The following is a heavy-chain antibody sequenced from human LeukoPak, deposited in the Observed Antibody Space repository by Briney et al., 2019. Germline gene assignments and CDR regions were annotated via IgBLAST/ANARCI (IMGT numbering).Heavy chain of an antibody. J-gene: IGHJ4*02. Sequence: SETLSLTCTVSGGSISSGNYYWSWIRQPAGKGLEWIGRIDSSGNTHYNPSLRSRVTMSVDTSKKQFSLKLNSVTAADTAVYYCARCDDSRGYQLDYWGQGTLVTVSS. V-gene: IGHV4-61*02. CDR1: GGSISSGNYY. CDR3: ARCDDSRGYQLDY. CDR2: IDSSGNT. D-gene: IGHD3-22*01.